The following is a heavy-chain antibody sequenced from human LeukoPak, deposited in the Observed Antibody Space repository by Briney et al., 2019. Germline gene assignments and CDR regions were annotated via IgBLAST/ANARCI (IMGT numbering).Heavy chain of an antibody. Sequence: SETLSLTCTVSGGSISSYYWSWIRQPPGKGLEWIGYIYYSGSTNYNPSLKSRVTISVDTSKNQFSLKLSSVTAADTAVYYCARDNGIAAASYHYYYYMDVWGKGTTVTVSS. J-gene: IGHJ6*03. CDR2: IYYSGST. D-gene: IGHD6-13*01. CDR1: GGSISSYY. CDR3: ARDNGIAAASYHYYYYMDV. V-gene: IGHV4-59*01.